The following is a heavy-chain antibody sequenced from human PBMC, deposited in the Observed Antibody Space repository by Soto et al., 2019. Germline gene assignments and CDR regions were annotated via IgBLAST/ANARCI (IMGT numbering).Heavy chain of an antibody. Sequence: SETLYLTCTVSGDSISSGDYYWSWIRQPPGKGLEWIGCIYYSGNTYYNPSLKRRFSISVDTSKNQFSLQLSSVTVADTAVYYCARDFNRYIVAAGPREDWGVGTLV. D-gene: IGHD2-2*02. CDR3: ARDFNRYIVAAGPRED. J-gene: IGHJ4*02. V-gene: IGHV4-30-4*01. CDR2: IYYSGNT. CDR1: GDSISSGDYY.